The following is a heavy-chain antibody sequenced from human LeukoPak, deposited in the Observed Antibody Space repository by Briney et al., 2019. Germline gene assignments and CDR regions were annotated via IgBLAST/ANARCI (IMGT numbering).Heavy chain of an antibody. D-gene: IGHD6-19*01. Sequence: GGSLRLSCAAWGFTFRRYGMHWVRQAPGKGREWGADIRYDGGNKYYADSVKGRFTISRDNSKNTLSLQINSLRAEDTAVYYCAITVAGTVGNDYWGQGTLVTVSS. J-gene: IGHJ4*02. CDR3: AITVAGTVGNDY. CDR2: IRYDGGNK. CDR1: GFTFRRYG. V-gene: IGHV3-30*02.